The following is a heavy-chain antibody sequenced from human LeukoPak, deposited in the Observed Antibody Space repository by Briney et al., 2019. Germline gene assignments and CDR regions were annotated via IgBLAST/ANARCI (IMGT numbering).Heavy chain of an antibody. CDR2: IYYSGST. CDR1: GGSISSHY. D-gene: IGHD2-15*01. J-gene: IGHJ5*02. CDR3: AREMVVAATGPEDWFDP. V-gene: IGHV4-59*11. Sequence: SETLSFTCTVSGGSISSHYWSWIRQPPGKGLESIGYIYYSGSTNYNPSLKSRVTVSVDTSKNQFSLKLSSVTAADTAVYYCAREMVVAATGPEDWFDPGGQGTLVTISS.